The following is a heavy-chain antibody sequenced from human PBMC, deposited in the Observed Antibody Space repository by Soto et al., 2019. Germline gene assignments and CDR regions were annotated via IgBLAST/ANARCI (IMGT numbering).Heavy chain of an antibody. Sequence: SVKVSCKASGGTFSSYAISWVRQAPGQGLEWMGGIIPIFGTANYAQKFQGRVTITADKSTSTPYMELSSLRSEDTAVYYCARSPWTTARPHADYWGQGTLVTVSS. CDR1: GGTFSSYA. J-gene: IGHJ4*02. CDR2: IIPIFGTA. CDR3: ARSPWTTARPHADY. V-gene: IGHV1-69*06. D-gene: IGHD6-6*01.